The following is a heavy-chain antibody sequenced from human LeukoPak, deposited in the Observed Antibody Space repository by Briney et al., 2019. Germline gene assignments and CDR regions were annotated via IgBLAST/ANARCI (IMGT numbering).Heavy chain of an antibody. CDR2: IYHSATT. D-gene: IGHD1-1*01. Sequence: SETLSLTCTVSGYSINSGFYWGWLRQPPGKGLEWIGNIYHSATTHYNSSLKSRVTISVDTSKNQLSLKLSSVTAADTAVYYCARAVGLTQGGTFDYWGQGTLVTVSS. CDR1: GYSINSGFY. CDR3: ARAVGLTQGGTFDY. J-gene: IGHJ4*02. V-gene: IGHV4-38-2*02.